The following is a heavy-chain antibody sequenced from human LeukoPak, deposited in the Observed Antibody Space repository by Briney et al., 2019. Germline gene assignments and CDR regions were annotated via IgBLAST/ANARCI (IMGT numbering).Heavy chain of an antibody. Sequence: ASVKVSCKAAGYTFTDYYIHWLRQAPGQGLGWIGWIIPNSGGTNYAQKFQGRVTMTRDTSINTANLEINRLRSDDTAVYYCARGGGGLQHWGQGTLVTVSS. CDR3: ARGGGGLQH. CDR2: IIPNSGGT. D-gene: IGHD3-10*01. CDR1: GYTFTDYY. J-gene: IGHJ1*01. V-gene: IGHV1-2*02.